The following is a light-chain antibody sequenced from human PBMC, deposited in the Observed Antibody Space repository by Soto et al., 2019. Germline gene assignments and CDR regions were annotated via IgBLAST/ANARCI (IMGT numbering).Light chain of an antibody. J-gene: IGKJ1*01. CDR2: DAS. Sequence: VLTQSQATLSLYPGERATLSCRASQRVASDLAWYLQKPGQPPRLLIYDASIRATGIPDRISGSGSERDFTLTISRLEPEDAAVYYCQQYLNSPRTFGQGTKLEI. CDR1: QRVASD. CDR3: QQYLNSPRT. V-gene: IGKV3-20*01.